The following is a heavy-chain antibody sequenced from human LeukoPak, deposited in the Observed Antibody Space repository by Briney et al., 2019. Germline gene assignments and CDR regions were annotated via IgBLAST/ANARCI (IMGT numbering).Heavy chain of an antibody. CDR2: ISGSGGST. V-gene: IGHV3-23*01. CDR1: GFTFSSYA. CDR3: ARDLRGSARSRGAFDI. Sequence: GGSLRLSCGASGFTFSSYAMSWVGQAPGKVREWVSAISGSGGSTYYADSVKGRFTISRDNSKNTLYLQMNSLRAEDTAVYYCARDLRGSARSRGAFDIWGQGTMVTVSS. D-gene: IGHD1-26*01. J-gene: IGHJ3*02.